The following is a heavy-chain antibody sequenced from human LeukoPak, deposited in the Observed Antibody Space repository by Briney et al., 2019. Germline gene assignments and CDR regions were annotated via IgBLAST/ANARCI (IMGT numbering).Heavy chain of an antibody. CDR2: ISSSSSTI. Sequence: PGGSLRLSCAASGFTFSSYSMNWVRQAPGKGLEWVSYISSSSSTIYYADSVKGRFTISRDNAKNSLYLQMNSLRAEDTAVYYCARPPGVEAQYYYMDVWGKGTTVTVSS. CDR1: GFTFSSYS. V-gene: IGHV3-48*04. J-gene: IGHJ6*03. D-gene: IGHD1-26*01. CDR3: ARPPGVEAQYYYMDV.